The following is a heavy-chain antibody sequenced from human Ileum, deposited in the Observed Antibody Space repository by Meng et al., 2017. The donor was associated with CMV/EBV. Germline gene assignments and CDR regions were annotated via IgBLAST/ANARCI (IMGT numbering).Heavy chain of an antibody. J-gene: IGHJ4*02. D-gene: IGHD2-21*01. Sequence: RQGPGPGLGKPSPTLSLTCSVPGDSISSDNYHWSWIRQPAGKGLEWIGQRHKNGNDNYNASLKSRVTISIDTSKNQFSLTLTSVTAADTAVYYCAIYYGGVGGRGYWAQGTLVTVSS. CDR2: RHKNGND. CDR3: AIYYGGVGGRGY. CDR1: GDSISSDNYH. V-gene: IGHV4-61*02.